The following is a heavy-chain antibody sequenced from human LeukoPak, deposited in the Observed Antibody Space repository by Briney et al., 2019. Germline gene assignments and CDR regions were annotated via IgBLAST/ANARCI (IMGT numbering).Heavy chain of an antibody. CDR1: GGSISSYY. Sequence: PSETLSLTCIVSGGSISSYYWSWIRQPAGKGLEWIGRIYTTGNTNYNPSLKSRVTMSIDTSKKQFSLKLSSVAAADTAVYYCARGKYYYDSNSSYRYFDPWGQGTLVTVSS. J-gene: IGHJ5*02. CDR2: IYTTGNT. D-gene: IGHD3-22*01. CDR3: ARGKYYYDSNSSYRYFDP. V-gene: IGHV4-4*07.